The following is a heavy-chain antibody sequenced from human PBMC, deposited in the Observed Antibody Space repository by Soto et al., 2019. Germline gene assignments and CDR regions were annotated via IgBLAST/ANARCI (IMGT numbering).Heavy chain of an antibody. V-gene: IGHV4-4*07. CDR2: NYPTGST. D-gene: IGHD2-2*01. CDR3: ATGRSEIVPGAMDT. J-gene: IGHJ5*02. Sequence: QVQLQESGPGLVKPSETLSLSCTVSGGSFSSYYCNWVRKSAGKGLEWIGRNYPTGSTTYNPSLKSRLTMSVDTSKNQFSLRLTSMTAADTAVYYCATGRSEIVPGAMDTWGQGTLVTVSS. CDR1: GGSFSSYY.